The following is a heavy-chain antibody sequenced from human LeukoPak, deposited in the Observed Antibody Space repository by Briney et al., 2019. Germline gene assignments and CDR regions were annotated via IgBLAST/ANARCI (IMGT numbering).Heavy chain of an antibody. V-gene: IGHV1-3*01. J-gene: IGHJ5*02. D-gene: IGHD2-15*01. CDR2: INAGNGNT. CDR1: GYTFTSYA. CDR3: AREPRCCSGGSCYGYWFDP. Sequence: GASVKVSCKASGYTFTSYAMHWVRQAPGQRLEWMGWINAGNGNTEYSQKFQGRVTITRDTSASTAYMELSSLRSEDTAVYYCAREPRCCSGGSCYGYWFDPWGQGTLVTVSS.